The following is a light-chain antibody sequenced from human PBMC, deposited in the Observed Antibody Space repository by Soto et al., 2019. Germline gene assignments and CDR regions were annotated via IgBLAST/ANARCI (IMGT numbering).Light chain of an antibody. Sequence: ETVLTQSPCTLSLSPGEGAILSCRASQSVSRTYLAWYPQTRGQAPRVXIYGASSRDTGIPERFVSSGAGAECTRPISRLEPEDVTVDCCPQYGSSPWTFGQGTKVDIK. CDR2: GAS. CDR3: PQYGSSPWT. J-gene: IGKJ1*01. CDR1: QSVSRTY. V-gene: IGKV3-20*01.